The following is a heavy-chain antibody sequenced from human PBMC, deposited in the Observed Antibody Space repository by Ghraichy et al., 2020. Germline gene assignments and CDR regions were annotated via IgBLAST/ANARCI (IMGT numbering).Heavy chain of an antibody. J-gene: IGHJ2*01. V-gene: IGHV4-4*07. CDR1: GPSISRYY. CDR3: ARARADDSTWTWHFDL. CDR2: IHVDGIT. Sequence: SETLSLTCTVSGPSISRYYWSWIRQPAGKGLEWLGCIHVDGITDYNSSLRGRITMSLDTSKSQVSLRLNSVTAADTAVYYCARARADDSTWTWHFDLWGRGTLVIVSS. D-gene: IGHD3/OR15-3a*01.